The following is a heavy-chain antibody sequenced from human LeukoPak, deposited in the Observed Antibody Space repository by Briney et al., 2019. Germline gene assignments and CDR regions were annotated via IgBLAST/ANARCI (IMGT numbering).Heavy chain of an antibody. Sequence: SETLSLTCTVSGGSISSYYWSWIRQPPGKGLEWIGYIYYSGSTNYNPSLKSRVTISVDRSKNQFSLKLSSVTAADTAVYYCARGGYYDTAAEAFDIWGQGTMVTVSS. J-gene: IGHJ3*02. CDR1: GGSISSYY. CDR3: ARGGYYDTAAEAFDI. D-gene: IGHD3-22*01. CDR2: IYYSGST. V-gene: IGHV4-59*12.